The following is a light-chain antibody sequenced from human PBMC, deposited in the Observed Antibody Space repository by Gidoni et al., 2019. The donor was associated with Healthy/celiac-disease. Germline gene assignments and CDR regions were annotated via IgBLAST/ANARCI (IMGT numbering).Light chain of an antibody. J-gene: IGKJ4*01. Sequence: DIQMTQSPSSLSASVGDRVTITCRASQSISSYLNWYQQKPGKAPKLLIYAASSLQSGVPSRFSGSGSGTDFTLTISSLQPEDFAIYYCQQCYSTPLTFGGXTKVEIK. CDR1: QSISSY. CDR2: AAS. CDR3: QQCYSTPLT. V-gene: IGKV1-39*01.